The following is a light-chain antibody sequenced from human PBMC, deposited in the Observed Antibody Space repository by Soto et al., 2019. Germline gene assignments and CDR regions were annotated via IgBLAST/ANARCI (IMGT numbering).Light chain of an antibody. Sequence: DIVMTQSPLSLPVTPGEPASISCRSSQSLLHSNGYNYLDWYLQKPGQSPQVLIYLGSNRASGVPDRFSGSGSGTDFTLKISRVEAEDVWVYYCMQALATPPTFGQGTKLEIK. V-gene: IGKV2-28*01. CDR2: LGS. CDR3: MQALATPPT. J-gene: IGKJ2*01. CDR1: QSLLHSNGYNY.